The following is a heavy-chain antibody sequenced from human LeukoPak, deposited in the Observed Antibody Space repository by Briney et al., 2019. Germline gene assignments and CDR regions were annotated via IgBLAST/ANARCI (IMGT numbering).Heavy chain of an antibody. CDR3: ASPTTVATTDDAFDI. D-gene: IGHD5-12*01. CDR2: INAGNGNT. CDR1: GYTFTSYA. Sequence: ASVKVSCKASGYTFTSYAMHWVRQAPGQRLEWMGWINAGNGNTKYSQKFQGRVTITRDTSASTAYMELSSLRSEDTAVYYCASPTTVATTDDAFDIWGQGTMVTVSS. V-gene: IGHV1-3*01. J-gene: IGHJ3*02.